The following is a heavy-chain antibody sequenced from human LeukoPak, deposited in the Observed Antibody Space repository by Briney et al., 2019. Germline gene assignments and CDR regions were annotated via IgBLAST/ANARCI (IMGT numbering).Heavy chain of an antibody. CDR1: GFSLSRYE. D-gene: IGHD2-2*01. V-gene: IGHV3-48*03. CDR2: ISRSGSTI. J-gene: IGHJ4*02. Sequence: GGSLRLSCAASGFSLSRYEMNWVSQAPGEGLEWVSYISRSGSTIYYAHSVKGRVTISRDNAKNSLYLQMNSLRAEDTAVYYCARDCSSTSCYPYWGQGTLVTVSS. CDR3: ARDCSSTSCYPY.